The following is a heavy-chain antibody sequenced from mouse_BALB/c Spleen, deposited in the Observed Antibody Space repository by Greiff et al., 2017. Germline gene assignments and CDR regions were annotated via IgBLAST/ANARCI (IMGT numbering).Heavy chain of an antibody. V-gene: IGHV1S81*02. CDR2: INPSNGRT. CDR1: GYTFTSYW. J-gene: IGHJ4*01. CDR3: ARGRVYGSYYAMDY. Sequence: QVQLQQPGAELVKPGASVKLSCKASGYTFTSYWMHWVKQRPGQGLEWIGEINPSNGRTNYNEKFKSKATLTVDKSTSTAYMQLNSLTSEDAAVYYCARGRVYGSYYAMDYWGQGTSVTVSS. D-gene: IGHD1-1*02.